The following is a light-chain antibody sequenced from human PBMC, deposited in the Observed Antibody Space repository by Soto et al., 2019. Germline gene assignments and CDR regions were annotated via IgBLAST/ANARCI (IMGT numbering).Light chain of an antibody. Sequence: EIVLTQSPATLSLSPGERATLSCRASQTVSSYLAWYQQRPGLAPRLLIYDASNRATGIPARFSGSGSGTDFTLTISSLEPEDFAVYYCQQRSNWPTFGHGTKVEFK. V-gene: IGKV3-11*01. CDR1: QTVSSY. CDR2: DAS. CDR3: QQRSNWPT. J-gene: IGKJ1*01.